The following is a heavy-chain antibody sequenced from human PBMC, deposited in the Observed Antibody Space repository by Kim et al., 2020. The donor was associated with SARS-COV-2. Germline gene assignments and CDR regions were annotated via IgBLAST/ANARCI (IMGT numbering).Heavy chain of an antibody. D-gene: IGHD2-15*01. J-gene: IGHJ3*02. Sequence: KGRFTISRDDSKTTLYLQMNSLKTEDTAVYYCTTRRYCSGGSCPQDAFDIWGQGTMVTVSS. CDR3: TTRRYCSGGSCPQDAFDI. V-gene: IGHV3-15*01.